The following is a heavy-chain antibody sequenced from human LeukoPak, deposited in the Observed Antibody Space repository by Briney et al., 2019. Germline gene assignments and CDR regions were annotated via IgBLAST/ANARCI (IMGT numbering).Heavy chain of an antibody. CDR3: ARESLDHYYYYYYGMDV. CDR2: INPNSGGT. CDR1: GYTFTGYY. J-gene: IGHJ6*02. Sequence: ASVKVSCKASGYTFTGYYMHWVRQAPGQGFEWMGWINPNSGGTNYAQKFQGRVTMTRDTSISTAYMELSRLRSDDTAVYYCARESLDHYYYYYYGMDVWGQGTTVTVSS. V-gene: IGHV1-2*02.